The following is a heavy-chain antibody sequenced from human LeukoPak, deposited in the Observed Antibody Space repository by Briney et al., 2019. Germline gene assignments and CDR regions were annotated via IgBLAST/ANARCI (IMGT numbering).Heavy chain of an antibody. Sequence: GGSLRLSCAASGFTFSTYGMRWVRQAPGKGLEWVAVISYDGSNKNYADSVKGRFTISRDNSRNTLYLQMNSLRAEDTAMYYCSKESQTFSLSFLASWGQGTLVTVSS. V-gene: IGHV3-30*18. J-gene: IGHJ5*02. CDR2: ISYDGSNK. D-gene: IGHD3-16*02. CDR1: GFTFSTYG. CDR3: SKESQTFSLSFLAS.